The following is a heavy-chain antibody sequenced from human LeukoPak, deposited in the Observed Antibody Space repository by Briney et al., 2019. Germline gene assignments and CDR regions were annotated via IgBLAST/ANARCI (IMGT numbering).Heavy chain of an antibody. J-gene: IGHJ3*02. Sequence: GRSLRLSCAASGFSFSTCAMHWVRQAPGKGLEWVSVISYDGSSKYYADSVKGRFTISRDNSKNTLYLQMNSLRAEDTAVYYCARARTRYSGSYGGAFDIWGQGTMVTVSS. V-gene: IGHV3-30-3*01. CDR2: ISYDGSSK. CDR3: ARARTRYSGSYGGAFDI. CDR1: GFSFSTCA. D-gene: IGHD1-26*01.